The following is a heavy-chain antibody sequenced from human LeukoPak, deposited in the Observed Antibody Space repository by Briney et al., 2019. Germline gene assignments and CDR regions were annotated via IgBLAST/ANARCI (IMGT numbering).Heavy chain of an antibody. V-gene: IGHV3-21*01. CDR1: GFTFSSYS. Sequence: GGSLRLSCAASGFTFSSYSMNWVRQAPGKGLEWVSSISSSSSYIYYADSVKGRFTVSRDNAKNSLYLQMNSLRAEDTAVYYCARVIASGSSAFDYWGQGTLVTVSS. CDR3: ARVIASGSSAFDY. J-gene: IGHJ4*02. CDR2: ISSSSSYI. D-gene: IGHD1-26*01.